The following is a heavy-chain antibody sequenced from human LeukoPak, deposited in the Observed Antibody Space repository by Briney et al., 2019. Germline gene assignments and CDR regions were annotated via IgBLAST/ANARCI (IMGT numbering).Heavy chain of an antibody. CDR2: MHYSGSS. Sequence: PSETLSLACTVSGDSISSYYWSWIRQPPGKGLKWIGYMHYSGSSNYNPSLKSRVTTSVDTSQNQFPLKLRSVTAADTAVYYCARRVTSNCLDPWGQGTLVTVTS. V-gene: IGHV4-59*08. J-gene: IGHJ5*02. CDR1: GDSISSYY. D-gene: IGHD2-21*02. CDR3: ARRVTSNCLDP.